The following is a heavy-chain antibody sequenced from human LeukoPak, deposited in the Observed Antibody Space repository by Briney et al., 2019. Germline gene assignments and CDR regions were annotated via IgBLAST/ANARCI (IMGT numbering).Heavy chain of an antibody. J-gene: IGHJ4*02. CDR1: GVTFSSFS. D-gene: IGHD1-26*01. Sequence: GGSLRLSCETSGVTFSSFSLNSARQAPGKGLEWLSYISSSSRSNYYADSVKGRFIVSRDNANSSLYLQMHSLRAEDTALYYCASQSSGSSTRAPDFWGQGTLVTVSS. CDR2: ISSSSRSN. V-gene: IGHV3-48*04. CDR3: ASQSSGSSTRAPDF.